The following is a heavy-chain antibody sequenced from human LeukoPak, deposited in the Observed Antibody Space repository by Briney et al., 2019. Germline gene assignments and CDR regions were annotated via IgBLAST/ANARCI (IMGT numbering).Heavy chain of an antibody. J-gene: IGHJ4*02. D-gene: IGHD3-22*01. CDR3: AKATYYYDSSGPEFGY. V-gene: IGHV3-30*02. Sequence: GGSMRPSCAAYGFTFSSYGMHWVRQAPGKGLEWVAFIRYDGSNKYYADSVKGRFTIPRDNSKNTLYLQMNSLRAEDTAVYYCAKATYYYDSSGPEFGYWGQGTLVTVSS. CDR2: IRYDGSNK. CDR1: GFTFSSYG.